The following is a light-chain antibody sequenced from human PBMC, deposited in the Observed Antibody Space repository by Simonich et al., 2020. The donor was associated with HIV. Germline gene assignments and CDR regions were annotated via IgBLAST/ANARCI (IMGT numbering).Light chain of an antibody. CDR1: QSVLYSSKNKNY. J-gene: IGKJ3*01. CDR2: WAS. Sequence: DIVMNQSPDSLAVSLGERATIHCKSSQSVLYSSKNKNYLAWYQQKPGQPPQLLIYWASTRESGVPDLFSGSGSGTDFTLTISSLQAEDVAVYYCQQYFTTPPTFGPGTKVDIK. V-gene: IGKV4-1*01. CDR3: QQYFTTPPT.